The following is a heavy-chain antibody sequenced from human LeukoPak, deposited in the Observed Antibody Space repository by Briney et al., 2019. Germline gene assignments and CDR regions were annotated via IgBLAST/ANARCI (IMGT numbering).Heavy chain of an antibody. CDR3: ARGRSITIFGVVIRTRYYFDY. D-gene: IGHD3-3*01. CDR1: GYTFTSYD. CDR2: MNPNSGNT. J-gene: IGHJ4*02. Sequence: ASVKVSCKASGYTFTSYDINWVRQATGQGLEWMGWMNPNSGNTGYAQKFQGRVTITRNTSISTAYMELSSLRSEDTAVYYCARGRSITIFGVVIRTRYYFDYWGQGTLVTVSS. V-gene: IGHV1-8*03.